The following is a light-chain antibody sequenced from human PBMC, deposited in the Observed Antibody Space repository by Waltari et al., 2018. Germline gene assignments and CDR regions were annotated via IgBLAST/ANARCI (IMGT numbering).Light chain of an antibody. CDR3: QQYNNWRT. Sequence: EILMTQSPPTLSVSPGERATLSCRASQSISRNLAWYQQKPGQAPRLLIYGASTRATGIPSRFSGGGSGTEFTLTNSRLQSEDFAIYYCQQYNNWRTFGQGTKLEI. CDR2: GAS. J-gene: IGKJ2*01. V-gene: IGKV3-15*01. CDR1: QSISRN.